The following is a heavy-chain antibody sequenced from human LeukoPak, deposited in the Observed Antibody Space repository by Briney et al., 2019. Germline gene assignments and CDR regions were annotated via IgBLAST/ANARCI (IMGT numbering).Heavy chain of an antibody. CDR2: IISSSSTI. CDR3: ARDLPPGSSGWYLGY. J-gene: IGHJ4*02. D-gene: IGHD6-19*01. Sequence: GGALRLSCAASGFTFSSYSMNWVRQAPGKGLEWVSYIISSSSTIYYAGSVKGRFTISRDNAKNSLYLQMNSLRDEDTAVYYCARDLPPGSSGWYLGYWGQGTLVTVSS. CDR1: GFTFSSYS. V-gene: IGHV3-48*02.